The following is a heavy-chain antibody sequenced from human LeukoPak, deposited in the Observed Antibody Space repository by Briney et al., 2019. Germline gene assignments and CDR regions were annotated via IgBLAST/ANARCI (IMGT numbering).Heavy chain of an antibody. D-gene: IGHD3-16*02. J-gene: IGHJ5*02. CDR2: IYYSGST. Sequence: SETLSLTCTVSGGSISSYYWSWIRQPPGKGLEWIGYIYYSGSTNYNPSLKSRVTISVDTSKNQFSLKLSSVTAADTAVYYCARGGDYVSGSYRYLSWFDPWGQGTLVTVSS. V-gene: IGHV4-59*01. CDR3: ARGGDYVSGSYRYLSWFDP. CDR1: GGSISSYY.